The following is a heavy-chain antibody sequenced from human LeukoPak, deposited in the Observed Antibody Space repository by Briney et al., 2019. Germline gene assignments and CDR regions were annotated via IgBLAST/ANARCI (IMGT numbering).Heavy chain of an antibody. Sequence: GGSLRLSCAASGFNVNRNQMSWVRQAPGEGLGWVSVMYSGARTHYADSVKRIFTISRDNSKNTLSLQMNSLRVEDTGVYYCARDLRETGHRDWGQGTLVIVSS. V-gene: IGHV3-66*01. J-gene: IGHJ4*02. CDR3: ARDLRETGHRD. CDR1: GFNVNRNQ. D-gene: IGHD3-9*01. CDR2: MYSGART.